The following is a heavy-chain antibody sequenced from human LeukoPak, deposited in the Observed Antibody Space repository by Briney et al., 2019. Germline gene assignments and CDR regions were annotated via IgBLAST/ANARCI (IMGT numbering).Heavy chain of an antibody. CDR3: ARNTPHLY. V-gene: IGHV3-48*03. CDR1: GFTFSNNE. Sequence: QPGGSLRLSCAASGFTFSNNEMNWVRQAPGKGLEWVSFISTSGSPIYYADSVKGRFTISRDNAKNSLYLQMNSLRAEDTAVYYCARNTPHLYWGQGTLVSVSS. CDR2: ISTSGSPI. J-gene: IGHJ4*02. D-gene: IGHD5-18*01.